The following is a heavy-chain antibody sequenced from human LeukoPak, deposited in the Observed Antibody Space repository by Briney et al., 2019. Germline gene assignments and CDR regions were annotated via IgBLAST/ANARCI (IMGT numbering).Heavy chain of an antibody. CDR1: GYTFTGYY. Sequence: ASVKVSCKASGYTFTGYYMHWVRQAPGQGLEWMGGFDPEDGETIYAQKFQGRVTMTEDTSTDTAYMELSSLRSEDTAVYYCVRPRKSGSYFFDYWGQGTLVTVSS. V-gene: IGHV1-24*01. D-gene: IGHD1-26*01. CDR3: VRPRKSGSYFFDY. J-gene: IGHJ4*02. CDR2: FDPEDGET.